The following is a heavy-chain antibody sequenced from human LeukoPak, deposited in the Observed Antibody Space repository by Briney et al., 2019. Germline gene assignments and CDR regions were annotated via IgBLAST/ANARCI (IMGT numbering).Heavy chain of an antibody. V-gene: IGHV4-59*12. CDR3: PRIDPLGFFDQ. Sequence: PSETLSLTCSVSGAFTSRYYWSWVRQPLGQGLEWIGNIFYSGNSKYNPSLTSRISMSVDTSKTQFSLELTSLTAADTAVYYCPRIDPLGFFDQWGPGTVDSVSS. CDR1: GAFTSRYY. J-gene: IGHJ4*02. CDR2: IFYSGNS. D-gene: IGHD6-25*01.